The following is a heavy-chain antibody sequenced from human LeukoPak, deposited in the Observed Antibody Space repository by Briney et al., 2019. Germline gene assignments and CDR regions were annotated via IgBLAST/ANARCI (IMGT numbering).Heavy chain of an antibody. CDR3: ARDKPGYDLFFGSRIDP. D-gene: IGHD3-3*01. Sequence: GGSLRLSCAASGFTFSTYWMSWVRQTPGRGLEWMANIKEDGSKVNYVDSVKGRFSISRDNARNSLYLQMNSLRAEDTAVYFCARDKPGYDLFFGSRIDPWGQGTLVTVSS. V-gene: IGHV3-7*01. CDR1: GFTFSTYW. CDR2: IKEDGSKV. J-gene: IGHJ5*02.